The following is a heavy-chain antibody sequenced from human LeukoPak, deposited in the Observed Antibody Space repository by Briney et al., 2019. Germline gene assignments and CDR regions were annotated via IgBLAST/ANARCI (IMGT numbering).Heavy chain of an antibody. D-gene: IGHD6-19*01. Sequence: PGGSLRLSCAASGFTFSSYWMSWVRQAPGKGLEWVANIKQEGSEQYYVDSVKGRFTISRDNAKNSLYLQMNSLRAEDTAVYYCAREGSYSSGWCIDYWGQGTLDTVSS. CDR3: AREGSYSSGWCIDY. CDR2: IKQEGSEQ. J-gene: IGHJ4*02. CDR1: GFTFSSYW. V-gene: IGHV3-7*01.